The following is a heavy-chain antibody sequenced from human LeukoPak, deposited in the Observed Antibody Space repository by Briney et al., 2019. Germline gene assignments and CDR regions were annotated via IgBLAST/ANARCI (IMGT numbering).Heavy chain of an antibody. CDR3: ARGRRDDFWSGYPKRNWFDP. J-gene: IGHJ5*02. D-gene: IGHD3-3*01. CDR1: GFTFINYG. V-gene: IGHV3-21*01. CDR2: IGATDTNI. Sequence: PGGSLRLSCAASGFTFINYGINWVRQAPGKGLEWISSIGATDTNIYYAASLKGRFTISRDNAKNSVYLQMNSLRAEDTGVYYCARGRRDDFWSGYPKRNWFDPWGQGTLVTVSS.